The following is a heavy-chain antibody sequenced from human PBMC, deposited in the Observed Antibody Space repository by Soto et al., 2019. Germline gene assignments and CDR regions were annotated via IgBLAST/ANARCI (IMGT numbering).Heavy chain of an antibody. V-gene: IGHV4-34*01. J-gene: IGHJ5*02. CDR1: GGSFSGYY. D-gene: IGHD3-10*01. Sequence: SETLSLTWAVYGGSFSGYYWSWMRQPPGKGLEWIGEINHSGSTNYNPSLKSRGTISVDTSKNQFSLKRSCVTAAETAVYYCGRDPVRGVIRGFDPWGQGTLVTVSS. CDR3: GRDPVRGVIRGFDP. CDR2: INHSGST.